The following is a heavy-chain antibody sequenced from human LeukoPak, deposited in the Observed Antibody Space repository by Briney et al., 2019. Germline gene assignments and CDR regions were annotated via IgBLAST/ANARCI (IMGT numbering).Heavy chain of an antibody. D-gene: IGHD5-24*01. Sequence: TGGSLRLSCAASGFTFSTYAMSWLRQAPGKGLEWVSVISGSGSSTYYADSVRGRFTISRDNSKNTLYLQMNSLRAEDTAVYYCAKEMATIRAFDFWGKGTMVTVSS. J-gene: IGHJ3*01. V-gene: IGHV3-23*01. CDR3: AKEMATIRAFDF. CDR2: ISGSGSST. CDR1: GFTFSTYA.